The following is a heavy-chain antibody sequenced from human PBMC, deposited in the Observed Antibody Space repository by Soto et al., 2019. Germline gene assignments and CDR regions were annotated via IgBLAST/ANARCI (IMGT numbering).Heavy chain of an antibody. D-gene: IGHD2-2*02. J-gene: IGHJ5*02. V-gene: IGHV4-59*01. Sequence: PSETLSLTCTVSGGSISSYYWSWIRQPPGKGLEWIGYIYYSGSTNYNPSLKSRVTISVDTSKNQFSLKLSSVTAADTAVYYCAALTFGEYQLLYVAPWGQGTLVTVS. CDR3: AALTFGEYQLLYVAP. CDR1: GGSISSYY. CDR2: IYYSGST.